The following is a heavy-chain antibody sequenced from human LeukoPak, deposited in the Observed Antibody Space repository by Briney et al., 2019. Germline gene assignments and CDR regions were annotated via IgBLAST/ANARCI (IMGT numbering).Heavy chain of an antibody. CDR2: IYSGGST. CDR1: GFTFSSYA. CDR3: ARVQGETLPTNAFDI. Sequence: GGSLRLSCAASGFTFSSYAMSWVRQAPGKGLEWVSVIYSGGSTFYADSVKGRFTISRDNSKNTLYLQMNSLRAEDTAVYYCARVQGETLPTNAFDIWGQGTMVTVSS. J-gene: IGHJ3*02. V-gene: IGHV3-66*01. D-gene: IGHD5-12*01.